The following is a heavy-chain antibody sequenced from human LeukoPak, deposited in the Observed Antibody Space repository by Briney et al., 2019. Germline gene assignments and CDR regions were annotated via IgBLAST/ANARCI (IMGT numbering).Heavy chain of an antibody. CDR2: FDPEDGET. Sequence: ASVKVSCKVSGYTLTELSMHWVRQAPGKGLEWMGGFDPEDGETIYAQKFQGRVTMTEDTSTDTAYMELSSLRSEDTAVYYCATGPRLNYYDSSGRGFDPWGQGTLVTVSS. D-gene: IGHD3-22*01. CDR1: GYTLTELS. CDR3: ATGPRLNYYDSSGRGFDP. J-gene: IGHJ5*02. V-gene: IGHV1-24*01.